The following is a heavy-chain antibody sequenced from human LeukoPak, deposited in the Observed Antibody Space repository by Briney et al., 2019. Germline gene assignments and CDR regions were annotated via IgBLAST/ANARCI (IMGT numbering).Heavy chain of an antibody. CDR2: INWNGGST. J-gene: IGHJ4*02. D-gene: IGHD1-26*01. V-gene: IGHV3-20*04. CDR1: GFTFDDYG. CDR3: ASGGIYYGAAFDF. Sequence: GGSLRLSCAASGFTFDDYGMSWVRQAPGKGLEWISGINWNGGSTGYADSVKGRFTISRDSAKNSLYPQMNSLRAEDTALYYCASGGIYYGAAFDFWGQGTLVTVSS.